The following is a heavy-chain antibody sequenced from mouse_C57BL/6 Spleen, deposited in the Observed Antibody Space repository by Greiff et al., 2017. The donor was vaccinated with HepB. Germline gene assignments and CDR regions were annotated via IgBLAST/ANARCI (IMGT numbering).Heavy chain of an antibody. Sequence: EVNLVESGGGLVKPGGSLKLSCAASGFTFSSYTMSWVRQTPEKRLEWVATISGGGGNTYYPDSVKGRFTISRDNAKNTLYLQMSSLRSEDTALYYCARHNYGSSFAYWGQGTLVTVSA. D-gene: IGHD1-1*01. CDR1: GFTFSSYT. J-gene: IGHJ3*01. V-gene: IGHV5-9*01. CDR3: ARHNYGSSFAY. CDR2: ISGGGGNT.